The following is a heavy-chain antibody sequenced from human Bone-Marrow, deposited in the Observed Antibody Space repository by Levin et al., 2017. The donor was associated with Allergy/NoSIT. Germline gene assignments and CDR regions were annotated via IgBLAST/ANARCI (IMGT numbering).Heavy chain of an antibody. CDR3: TTDLPAASKYNWFDP. Sequence: GGSLRLSCAASGFTFSNAWMSWVRQAPGKGLEWVGRIKSKTDGGTTDYAAPVKGRFTISRDDSKNTLYLQMNSLKTEDTAVYYCTTDLPAASKYNWFDPWGQGTLVTVSS. CDR2: IKSKTDGGTT. D-gene: IGHD2-2*01. CDR1: GFTFSNAW. J-gene: IGHJ5*02. V-gene: IGHV3-15*01.